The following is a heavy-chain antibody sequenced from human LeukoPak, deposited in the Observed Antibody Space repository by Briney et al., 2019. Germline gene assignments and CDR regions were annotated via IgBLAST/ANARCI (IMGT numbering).Heavy chain of an antibody. Sequence: PGGSLRLSCAASGFTFSSYAMSWVRQAPGKGLEWVSAISGSGGSTYYADSVKGRFTISRDNSKNTLYLQMNSLRAEDTAVYYCAKDLRRGSFQRDYLDYWGQGTLVTVSS. CDR3: AKDLRRGSFQRDYLDY. CDR2: ISGSGGST. D-gene: IGHD1-26*01. CDR1: GFTFSSYA. V-gene: IGHV3-23*01. J-gene: IGHJ4*02.